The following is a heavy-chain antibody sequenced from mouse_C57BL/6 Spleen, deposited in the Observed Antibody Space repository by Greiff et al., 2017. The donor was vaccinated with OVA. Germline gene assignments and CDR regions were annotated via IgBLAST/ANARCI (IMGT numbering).Heavy chain of an antibody. CDR1: GYTFTSYW. CDR2: IHPNSGST. Sequence: VQLQQPGAELVKPGASVKLSCKASGYTFTSYWMHWVKQRPGQGLEWIGMIHPNSGSTTYNEKFKSKATLTVDKSSSTAYMQLSSLTSEDAAVEYCARPYYGNLVDARDYWGQGTAVTVSA. CDR3: ARPYYGNLVDARDY. J-gene: IGHJ4*01. V-gene: IGHV1-64*01. D-gene: IGHD2-10*01.